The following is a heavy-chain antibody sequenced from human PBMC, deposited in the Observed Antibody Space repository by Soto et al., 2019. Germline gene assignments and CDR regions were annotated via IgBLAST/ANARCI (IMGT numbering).Heavy chain of an antibody. CDR1: GFTFSSYA. Sequence: EVQLLESGGGLVQPGGSLRLSCAASGFTFSSYAMSWVRQAPGKGLEWVSAISGSGGSTYYADSVKGRFTISRDNSKNTLYLQMNSLRAEDTAVYYCAATMIVVVADYWYFDLWGRGTLVTVSS. CDR3: AATMIVVVADYWYFDL. CDR2: ISGSGGST. V-gene: IGHV3-23*01. J-gene: IGHJ2*01. D-gene: IGHD3-22*01.